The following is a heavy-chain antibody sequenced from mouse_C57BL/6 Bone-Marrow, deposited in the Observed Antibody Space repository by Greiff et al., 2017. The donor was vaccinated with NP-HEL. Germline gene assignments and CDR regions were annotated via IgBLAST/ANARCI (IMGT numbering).Heavy chain of an antibody. D-gene: IGHD3-1*01. V-gene: IGHV1-59*01. CDR3: ARVGRTYYFDY. J-gene: IGHJ2*01. Sequence: QVQLQQPGAELVRPGTSVKLSCKASGYTFTSYWMHWVKQRPGQGLEWIGVIDPSVSYTNYNQKFKGKATLTVDTSSSTAYMQLSSLTSEDSAVYYCARVGRTYYFDYWGQGTTLTVSS. CDR2: IDPSVSYT. CDR1: GYTFTSYW.